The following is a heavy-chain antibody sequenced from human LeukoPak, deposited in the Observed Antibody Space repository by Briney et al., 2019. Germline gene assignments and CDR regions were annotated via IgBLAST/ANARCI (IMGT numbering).Heavy chain of an antibody. CDR2: ISAYNGNT. CDR3: AREEYKLLFPGGNWFDP. V-gene: IGHV1-18*01. D-gene: IGHD2-2*01. Sequence: ASVKVSCKASGYTFTSYGISWVRQAPGQGLEWMGWISAYNGNTNYAQKLQGRVTMTTDTSTSTAYMELRSLRSDDTAVYYCAREEYKLLFPGGNWFDPWGQGTLVTVSS. J-gene: IGHJ5*02. CDR1: GYTFTSYG.